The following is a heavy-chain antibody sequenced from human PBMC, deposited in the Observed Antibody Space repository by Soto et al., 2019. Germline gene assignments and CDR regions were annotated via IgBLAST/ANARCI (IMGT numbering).Heavy chain of an antibody. CDR3: ARSSGGNFGIILEGTNCLAL. CDR1: GYTFTGYY. Sequence: APVKVSCKSSGYTFTGYYMHWVRQAPGQGLEWMGLINPNSGGTNYAQKFQGRVTMTRDTSISTAYMEVSRLTSDDTAMYYCARSSGGNFGIILEGTNCLALWGEGILVTVS. J-gene: IGHJ4*02. D-gene: IGHD3-16*01. V-gene: IGHV1-2*02. CDR2: INPNSGGT.